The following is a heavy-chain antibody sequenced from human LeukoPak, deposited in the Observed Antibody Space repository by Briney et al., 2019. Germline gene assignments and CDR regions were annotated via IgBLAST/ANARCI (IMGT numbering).Heavy chain of an antibody. CDR2: IYYSGSN. V-gene: IGHV4-59*01. D-gene: IGHD1-26*01. Sequence: SETLSLTCTVSGGSIRSYYWSWIRQPPGKGREGMGYIYYSGSNNSNPSLKSRVTISVDTSKNQFSLELSSVTAADTAVYYCARVGATTQGAFDYWGQGTLVTVSS. CDR3: ARVGATTQGAFDY. CDR1: GGSIRSYY. J-gene: IGHJ4*02.